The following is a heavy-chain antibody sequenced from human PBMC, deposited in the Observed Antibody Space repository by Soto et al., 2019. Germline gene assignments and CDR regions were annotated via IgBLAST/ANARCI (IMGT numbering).Heavy chain of an antibody. Sequence: PSETLSLTCTVSGGSISSGGYYWSWIRQHPGKGLEWIGYIYYSGSTYYNPSLKSRVTISVETSKNQFSLKLSSVTAADTAVYYCARESGKYYYYGMDVWGQGTTVTVSS. D-gene: IGHD1-1*01. CDR1: GGSISSGGYY. V-gene: IGHV4-31*03. CDR2: IYYSGST. J-gene: IGHJ6*02. CDR3: ARESGKYYYYGMDV.